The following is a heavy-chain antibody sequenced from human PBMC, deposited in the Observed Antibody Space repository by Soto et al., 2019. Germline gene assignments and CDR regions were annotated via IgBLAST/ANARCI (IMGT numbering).Heavy chain of an antibody. J-gene: IGHJ3*02. V-gene: IGHV4-39*01. CDR2: IYYSGST. CDR1: GGSISSSSYY. Sequence: PSETLSLTCTVSGGSISSSSYYWGWIRQPPGKGLEWIGSIYYSGSTNYNPSLKSRGTISVDTSKNQFSLKLSSVTAADTAVYYCARSVNIVVVVAAITDDAFDIWGQGTMVTVSS. D-gene: IGHD2-15*01. CDR3: ARSVNIVVVVAAITDDAFDI.